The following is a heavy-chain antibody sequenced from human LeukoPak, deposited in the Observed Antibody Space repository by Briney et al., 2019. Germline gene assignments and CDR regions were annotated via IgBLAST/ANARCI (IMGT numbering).Heavy chain of an antibody. CDR3: VRDGGVSGYDLLDY. D-gene: IGHD5-12*01. V-gene: IGHV3-7*01. CDR1: GFTFSNYW. J-gene: IGHJ4*02. Sequence: GGSLRLSCAASGFTFSNYWMTWVRQAPGKGLEWVAHINQDGSEEHYLHPAKARFTISRDNAKNSLSLQMNSLRAEDTAVYYCVRDGGVSGYDLLDYWGQGTLVTVSS. CDR2: INQDGSEE.